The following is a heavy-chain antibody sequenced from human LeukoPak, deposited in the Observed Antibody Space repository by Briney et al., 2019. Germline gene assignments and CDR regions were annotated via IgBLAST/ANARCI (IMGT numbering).Heavy chain of an antibody. J-gene: IGHJ3*01. CDR2: ISFDGSIE. CDR1: GFTFSSNG. CDR3: AKDSDIAVAGSDDALDV. Sequence: GRSLRLSCAASGFTFSSNGMHWVRKPPGKGLEWVALISFDGSIEYYVDSVKGRFTISRDNSKNTLFLQMNSLRPEDTAVYYCAKDSDIAVAGSDDALDVWGQGTMVTVSS. V-gene: IGHV3-30*18. D-gene: IGHD6-19*01.